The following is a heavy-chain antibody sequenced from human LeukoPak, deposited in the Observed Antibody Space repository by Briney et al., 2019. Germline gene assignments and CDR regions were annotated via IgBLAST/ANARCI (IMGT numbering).Heavy chain of an antibody. CDR3: AKEDRRGRHFDY. CDR1: GFTFDDYA. D-gene: IGHD3-16*01. V-gene: IGHV3-9*01. CDR2: ISWNSGSI. J-gene: IGHJ4*02. Sequence: PGRSLRLSCAASGFTFDDYAMHWVRQAPGKGLEWVPGISWNSGSIGYADSVKGRFTISRDNAKNSLYLQMNSLRAEDTALYYCAKEDRRGRHFDYWGQGTLVTVSS.